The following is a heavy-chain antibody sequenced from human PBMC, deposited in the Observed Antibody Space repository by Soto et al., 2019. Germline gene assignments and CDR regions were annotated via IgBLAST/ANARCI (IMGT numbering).Heavy chain of an antibody. D-gene: IGHD1-26*01. CDR1: GYTFTSYG. J-gene: IGHJ5*02. V-gene: IGHV1-18*04. CDR3: ARDTVLLPHSQFDP. Sequence: GASVKVSCKASGYTFTSYGISWVRQAPGQGLEWMGWIRAYNGNTNYAQKLQGRVTMTTDTSTRTAYMELRSLRSGDTVVYYCARDTVLLPHSQFDPWGQGTLVTVSS. CDR2: IRAYNGNT.